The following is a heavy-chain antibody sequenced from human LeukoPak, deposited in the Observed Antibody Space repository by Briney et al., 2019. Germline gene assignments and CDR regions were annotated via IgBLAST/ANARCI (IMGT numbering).Heavy chain of an antibody. CDR2: ISSSSSYI. V-gene: IGHV3-21*01. J-gene: IGHJ4*02. Sequence: GGSVRLSCAASGFTFSSYRMNWVRQAPGKGLEWVSSISSSSSYIYYADSVKGRFTISRDNAKNSLYLRMNSLRAEDTAVYYCARASNMVRGVITSYFDYWGQGTLVTVSS. D-gene: IGHD3-10*01. CDR1: GFTFSSYR. CDR3: ARASNMVRGVITSYFDY.